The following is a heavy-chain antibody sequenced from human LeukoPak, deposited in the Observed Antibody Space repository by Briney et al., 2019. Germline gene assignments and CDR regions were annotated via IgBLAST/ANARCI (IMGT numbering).Heavy chain of an antibody. V-gene: IGHV3-33*01. CDR1: GFSLNYYG. CDR3: ARDRVYYGAGKVYFFDS. CDR2: IWFDGSKK. J-gene: IGHJ4*02. Sequence: GGSLRLSCAASGFSLNYYGMHWVRQAPGKGPEWVALIWFDGSKKYYGDSVLGRATISRDNSKNTLYLQLNSLRVEDTAVYYCARDRVYYGAGKVYFFDSWGQGTLVTVSS. D-gene: IGHD3-10*01.